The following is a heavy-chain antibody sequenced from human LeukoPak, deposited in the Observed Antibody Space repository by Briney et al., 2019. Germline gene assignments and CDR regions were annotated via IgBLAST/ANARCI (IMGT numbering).Heavy chain of an antibody. CDR3: ARARTAHIAVAGRLGY. Sequence: PGGSLRLSCAASGFTFSSYAMHWVRQAPGNGLEYVSAISSNGGSTYYANSVKGRFTICRDNSKNTLYLQMGSLRAEDMAVYYCARARTAHIAVAGRLGYWGQGTLVTVSS. V-gene: IGHV3-64*01. CDR2: ISSNGGST. CDR1: GFTFSSYA. J-gene: IGHJ4*02. D-gene: IGHD6-19*01.